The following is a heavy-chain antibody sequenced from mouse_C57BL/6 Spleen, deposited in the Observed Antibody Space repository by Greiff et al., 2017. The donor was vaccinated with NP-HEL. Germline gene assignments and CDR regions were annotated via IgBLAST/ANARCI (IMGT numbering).Heavy chain of an antibody. V-gene: IGHV1-52*01. CDR2: IDPSDSET. Sequence: VQLQQSGAELVRPGSSVKLSCKASGYTFTSYWMHWVKQRPIQGLEWIGNIDPSDSETHYNQKFKDKATLTVDKSSSTAYMQLSSLTSEDTAVYYCARAGEYDGMVTTWGQGTTLTVSS. J-gene: IGHJ2*01. D-gene: IGHD2-2*01. CDR1: GYTFTSYW. CDR3: ARAGEYDGMVTT.